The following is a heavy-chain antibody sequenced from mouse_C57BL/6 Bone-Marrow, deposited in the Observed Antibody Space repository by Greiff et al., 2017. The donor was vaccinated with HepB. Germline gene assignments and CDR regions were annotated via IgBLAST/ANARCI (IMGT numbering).Heavy chain of an antibody. V-gene: IGHV1-81*01. J-gene: IGHJ3*01. D-gene: IGHD1-1*01. CDR2: IYPRSGNT. CDR3: AKNYVGWFAY. Sequence: QVQLKQSGAELASPGASVKLSCKASGYTFTSYGISWVKQRTGQGLEWIGEIYPRSGNTYYNEKFKGKATLTADKSSSTAYIELRSLTSEDSAVYFCAKNYVGWFAYWGQGTLVTVSA. CDR1: GYTFTSYG.